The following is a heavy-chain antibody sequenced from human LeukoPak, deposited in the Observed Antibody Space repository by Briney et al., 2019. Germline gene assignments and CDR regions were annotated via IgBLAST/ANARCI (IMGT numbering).Heavy chain of an antibody. V-gene: IGHV3-30*04. CDR1: GFTFSSYA. D-gene: IGHD2-2*01. CDR3: ARVARGGIVVVPAAMPY. J-gene: IGHJ4*02. CDR2: ISYDGSNK. Sequence: GGSLRLSCAASGFTFSSYAMHWVRQAPGKGLEGVAVISYDGSNKYYADSVKGRFTISRDNSKNTLYLQMNSLRAEDTAVYYCARVARGGIVVVPAAMPYWGQGTLVTVSS.